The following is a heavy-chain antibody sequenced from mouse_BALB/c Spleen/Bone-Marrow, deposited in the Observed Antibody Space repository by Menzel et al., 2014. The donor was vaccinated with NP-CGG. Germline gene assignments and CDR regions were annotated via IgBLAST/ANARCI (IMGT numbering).Heavy chain of an antibody. V-gene: IGHV5-17*02. D-gene: IGHD4-1*01. CDR3: ARGGNWDTFDY. CDR1: GFTFSSFG. CDR2: ISSGSSTI. J-gene: IGHJ2*01. Sequence: EVQLQQSGGGLVQPGGSRKLSCAASGFTFSSFGMHWVRQAPEKGLEWVAYISSGSSTIFYADTVKGRFTVSRDNPKNTLFLQMSSLKAEDTAMYYCARGGNWDTFDYWGQGTPLTVSS.